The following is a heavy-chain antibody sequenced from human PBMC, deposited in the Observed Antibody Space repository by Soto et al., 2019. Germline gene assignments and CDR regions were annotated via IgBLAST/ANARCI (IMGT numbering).Heavy chain of an antibody. D-gene: IGHD3-16*01. CDR2: IFYTGST. J-gene: IGHJ5*02. V-gene: IGHV4-39*01. CDR1: GRSIDSTRYC. Sequence: SEPLSLTCTACGRSIDSTRYCRAWIRNPPGKGLKWIGSIFYTGSTYYSPSLKGRLTISVDPSKNQFSLKLTSVTAADTAMYYCARRKTIGAADDQGWDDPWGQRTLDTVS. CDR3: ARRKTIGAADDQGWDDP.